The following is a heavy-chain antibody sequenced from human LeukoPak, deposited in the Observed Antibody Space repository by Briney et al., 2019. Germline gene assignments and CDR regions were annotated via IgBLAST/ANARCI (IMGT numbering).Heavy chain of an antibody. CDR3: ARVWYGSATLGWFDP. CDR1: GGPISSSTYY. D-gene: IGHD3-10*01. J-gene: IGHJ5*02. V-gene: IGHV4-39*01. Sequence: PSETLSLTCTVSGGPISSSTYYWGWIRQPPGEGLEWIGTDYYTGSTYYNPSLRGRVTISVDTSKNQFSPKLSSVTAADTAVFYCARVWYGSATLGWFDPWGQGTLVTVSS. CDR2: DYYTGST.